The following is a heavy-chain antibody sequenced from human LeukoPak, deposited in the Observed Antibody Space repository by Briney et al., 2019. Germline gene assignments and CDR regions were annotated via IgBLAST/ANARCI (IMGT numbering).Heavy chain of an antibody. J-gene: IGHJ3*02. CDR1: GYSFTSYW. V-gene: IGHV5-51*01. Sequence: GESLKISCKGSGYSFTSYWIGWVRQMPGKGLEWMGIIYPGDSDTRYSPSFQGQVTISADKSISTAYLQWSSLKASDTAMYYCASPSGYYYDSSGYYPDAFDIWGQGTMVTVSS. CDR2: IYPGDSDT. D-gene: IGHD3-22*01. CDR3: ASPSGYYYDSSGYYPDAFDI.